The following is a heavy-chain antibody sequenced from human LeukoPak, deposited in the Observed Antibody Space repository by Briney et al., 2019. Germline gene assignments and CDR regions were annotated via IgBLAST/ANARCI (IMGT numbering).Heavy chain of an antibody. D-gene: IGHD3-22*01. V-gene: IGHV4-30-4*01. CDR2: ISYSGST. Sequence: PSETLSLTCTVSGDSISSGDYYWSWVRQPPGKGLEWVGYISYSGSTYYNPSLNSRVIISMDTSKNQFSLKLSSVTAADTAVYYCARDQYYDSCAYNFLDYWGQGSLVTVSS. J-gene: IGHJ4*02. CDR3: ARDQYYDSCAYNFLDY. CDR1: GDSISSGDYY.